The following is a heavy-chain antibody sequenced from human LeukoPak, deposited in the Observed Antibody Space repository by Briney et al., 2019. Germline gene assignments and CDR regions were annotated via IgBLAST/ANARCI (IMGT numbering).Heavy chain of an antibody. CDR3: AGIFGGWSHGMDV. CDR2: INPSGGST. V-gene: IGHV1-46*01. CDR1: GYTFTGYY. D-gene: IGHD3-3*01. J-gene: IGHJ6*02. Sequence: ASVKVSCKASGYTFTGYYMHWVRQAPGQGLEWMGIINPSGGSTSYAQKFQGRVTMTRDTSTSTVYMELSSLRSEDTAVYYCAGIFGGWSHGMDVWGQGTTVTVSS.